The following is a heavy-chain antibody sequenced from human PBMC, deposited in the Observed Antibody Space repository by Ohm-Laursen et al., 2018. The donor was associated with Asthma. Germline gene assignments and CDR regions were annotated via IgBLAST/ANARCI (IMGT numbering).Heavy chain of an antibody. Sequence: SLRLSCAASGFTFRSYAMHWVRQAPGKGLEWVAVGGSYYDGGLKYYADSVNGRFTVSKDDSKNTLFLQMNSLIAEDTALCFCAYGGWTQPFHWGQGTLVTVSS. J-gene: IGHJ4*02. CDR1: GFTFRSYA. CDR2: SYYDGGLK. V-gene: IGHV3-30-3*01. D-gene: IGHD5-18*01. CDR3: AYGGWTQPFH.